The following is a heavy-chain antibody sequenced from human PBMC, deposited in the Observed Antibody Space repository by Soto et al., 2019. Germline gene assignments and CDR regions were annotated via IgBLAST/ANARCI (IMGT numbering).Heavy chain of an antibody. CDR3: TSRTTDTTMEFDY. CDR2: IRSKANSYAT. V-gene: IGHV3-73*01. Sequence: GGSLRLSCAASGFTFSGSAMHWVRQASGKGLEWVGRIRSKANSYATAYAASVKGRFTISRDDSKNTAYLQMNSLKTEDTAVYYCTSRTTDTTMEFDYWGQGTLVTVSS. CDR1: GFTFSGSA. D-gene: IGHD5-18*01. J-gene: IGHJ4*02.